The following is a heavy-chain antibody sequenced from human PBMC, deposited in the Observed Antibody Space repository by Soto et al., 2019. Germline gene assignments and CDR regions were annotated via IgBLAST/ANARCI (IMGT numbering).Heavy chain of an antibody. Sequence: QVQLVESGGGVVQPGRSLRLSCAASGFTFSSYAMHWVRQAPGKGLEWVAVISYDGSNKYYADSVKGRFTIFRDNSKNTLYLQMNSLRAEDTAVYYCAREEYCSGGSCQEVFYYYYGMVVWGQGTTVTVSS. CDR3: AREEYCSGGSCQEVFYYYYGMVV. CDR2: ISYDGSNK. J-gene: IGHJ6*02. D-gene: IGHD2-15*01. CDR1: GFTFSSYA. V-gene: IGHV3-30-3*01.